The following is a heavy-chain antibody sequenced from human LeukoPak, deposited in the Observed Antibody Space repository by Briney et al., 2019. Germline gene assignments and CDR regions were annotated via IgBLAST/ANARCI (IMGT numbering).Heavy chain of an antibody. Sequence: GGSLRLSCAASGFTFSSYSMNWVRQAPGKGLEWVSSISSSSSYIYYAGSVKGRFTISRDNAKNSLYLQMNSLRAEDTAVYYCARDWAGGGYAKDAFDIWGQGTMVTVSS. CDR2: ISSSSSYI. CDR1: GFTFSSYS. V-gene: IGHV3-21*01. D-gene: IGHD5-12*01. CDR3: ARDWAGGGYAKDAFDI. J-gene: IGHJ3*02.